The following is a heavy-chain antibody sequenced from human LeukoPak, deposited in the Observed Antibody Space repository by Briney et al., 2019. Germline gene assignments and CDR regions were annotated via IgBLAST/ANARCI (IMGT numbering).Heavy chain of an antibody. V-gene: IGHV6-1*01. CDR1: GDSASSNSAA. J-gene: IGHJ5*02. D-gene: IGHD3-9*01. Sequence: SQTLSLTCAISGDSASSNSAAWNWIRQSPSRGLEWLGRTYYRSKWYNDYAVSVKSRITINPDTSKNQFSLQLNSVTPEDTAVYYCARGPLLRYFGLGDWFDPWGQGTLVTVSS. CDR2: TYYRSKWYN. CDR3: ARGPLLRYFGLGDWFDP.